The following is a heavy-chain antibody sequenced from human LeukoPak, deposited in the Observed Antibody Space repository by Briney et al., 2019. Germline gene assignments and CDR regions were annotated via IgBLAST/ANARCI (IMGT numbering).Heavy chain of an antibody. CDR3: ARIGGGSPRNPGYWFAL. D-gene: IGHD2-15*01. Sequence: PSETLSLTCAVSGASISSASDYWVWLRQPPGKGLEGLGSIYYGGSTYDNPSLRSRVTISVDTSKNQFSLKLPSVTAADTAVYYCARIGGGSPRNPGYWFALWGQGNLVTVSS. CDR1: GASISSASDY. CDR2: IYYGGST. V-gene: IGHV4-39*01. J-gene: IGHJ5*02.